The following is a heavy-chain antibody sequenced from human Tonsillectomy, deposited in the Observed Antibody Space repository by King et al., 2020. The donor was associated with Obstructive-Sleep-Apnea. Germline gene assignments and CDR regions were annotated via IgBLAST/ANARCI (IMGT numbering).Heavy chain of an antibody. V-gene: IGHV3-48*02. CDR1: GFTFSRYT. Sequence: VQLVEAGGGLVQPGGSLRLSCEASGFTFSRYTMNWVRQAPGKGLEWISHISSSGIDIYYAKSVKGRFTISRDNAEDSVFLQMNSLRDEDTAVYHCARDLDWAFDYWGQGTLVTVSS. D-gene: IGHD2-21*01. CDR3: ARDLDWAFDY. CDR2: ISSSGIDI. J-gene: IGHJ4*02.